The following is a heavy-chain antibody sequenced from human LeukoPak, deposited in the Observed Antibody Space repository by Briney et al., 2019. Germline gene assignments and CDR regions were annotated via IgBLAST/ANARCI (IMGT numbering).Heavy chain of an antibody. Sequence: SETLSLTCAVSGYSISSGYYWGWIRQPPGKGLEGIGSIYHSGSTYYNPSLKSRVTISVDTSKNQFSLKLSSVTAADTAVYYCARMRCSSTSCYTHYYYYYMDVWGKGTTVTVSS. J-gene: IGHJ6*03. V-gene: IGHV4-38-2*01. CDR3: ARMRCSSTSCYTHYYYYYMDV. D-gene: IGHD2-2*02. CDR1: GYSISSGYY. CDR2: IYHSGST.